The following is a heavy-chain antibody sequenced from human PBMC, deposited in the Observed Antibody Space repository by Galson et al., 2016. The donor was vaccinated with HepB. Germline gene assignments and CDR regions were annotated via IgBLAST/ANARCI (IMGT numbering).Heavy chain of an antibody. CDR3: TRGCLAGNCFDI. D-gene: IGHD5/OR15-5a*01. CDR2: INFNSGAT. Sequence: SVKVSCKASGNIFNGYYVHWVRQAPGQGLEWMGWINFNSGATMYAHKFQGWVTMTRDTFASTTYLELRRLTSDDTAVYYCTRGCLAGNCFDIWGQGTMVTVSS. J-gene: IGHJ3*02. V-gene: IGHV1-2*04. CDR1: GNIFNGYY.